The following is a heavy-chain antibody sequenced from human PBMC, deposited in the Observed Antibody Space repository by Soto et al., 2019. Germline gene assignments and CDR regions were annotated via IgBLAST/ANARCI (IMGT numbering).Heavy chain of an antibody. J-gene: IGHJ6*03. D-gene: IGHD3-10*01. CDR3: AKETVVRGVTPYYYFMDV. CDR1: GLTFSSYA. V-gene: IGHV3-23*01. Sequence: GGSLRLSCAASGLTFSSYAMSWVRQAPGKGLEWVSDISDSGGRTYYADSVKGRFTNSQDNSKYTLYLQMNSLRAEDTALYYCAKETVVRGVTPYYYFMDVWGKGTTVTVSS. CDR2: ISDSGGRT.